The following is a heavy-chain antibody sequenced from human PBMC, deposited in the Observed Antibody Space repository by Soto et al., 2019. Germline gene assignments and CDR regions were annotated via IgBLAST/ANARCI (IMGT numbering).Heavy chain of an antibody. D-gene: IGHD5-12*01. CDR1: GFTFNNYG. Sequence: EVQLLESGGDLAQPGGSLRLSCAASGFTFNNYGMNWVRQAPGKGLEWVSAITGGTRTTYYADYVKGRFTISRDNANNAMYLQMDNLRAEDTAVYYSARPFGTDYQGGGLDVWGRGTMVTVSS. CDR3: ARPFGTDYQGGGLDV. J-gene: IGHJ3*01. CDR2: ITGGTRTT. V-gene: IGHV3-23*01.